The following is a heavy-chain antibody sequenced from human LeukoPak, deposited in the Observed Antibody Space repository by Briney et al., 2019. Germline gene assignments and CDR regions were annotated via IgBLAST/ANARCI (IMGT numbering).Heavy chain of an antibody. CDR1: GFTFDDCA. V-gene: IGHV3-43*02. CDR2: ISGDGGST. J-gene: IGHJ3*02. Sequence: PGGSLRLSCAASGFTFDDCAMHWVRQAPGKGLERVSLISGDGGSTYYADSVKGRFTISRDNSKNSLYLQMNSLRTEDTALYYCAKEGYSGYDYAFDIWGQGTMVTVSS. CDR3: AKEGYSGYDYAFDI. D-gene: IGHD5-12*01.